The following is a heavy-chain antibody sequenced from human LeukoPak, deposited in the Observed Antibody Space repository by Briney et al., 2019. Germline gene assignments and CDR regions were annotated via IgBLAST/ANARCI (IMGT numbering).Heavy chain of an antibody. CDR2: IIPIFGTA. J-gene: IGHJ5*02. V-gene: IGHV1-69*13. CDR1: GGTFSSYA. Sequence: SVKVSCKASGGTFSSYAISWVRQAPGQGLEWMGGIIPIFGTANYAQKFQGRVTITADESTSTAYMELSSLRSENTAVYYCAREVYYDILTGYRGWFDPWGQGTLVTVSS. D-gene: IGHD3-9*01. CDR3: AREVYYDILTGYRGWFDP.